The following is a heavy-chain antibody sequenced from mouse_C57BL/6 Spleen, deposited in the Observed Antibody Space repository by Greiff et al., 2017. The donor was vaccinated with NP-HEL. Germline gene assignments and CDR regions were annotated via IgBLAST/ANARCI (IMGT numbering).Heavy chain of an antibody. Sequence: DVKLVESGGDLVKPGGSLKLSCAASGFTFSSYGMSWVRQTPDKRLEWVATISSGGSYTYYPDSVKGRFTISRDNAKNTLYLQMSSLKSEDTAMYYCARRGDGAYWGQGTLVTVSA. D-gene: IGHD3-3*01. CDR1: GFTFSSYG. CDR3: ARRGDGAY. CDR2: ISSGGSYT. J-gene: IGHJ3*01. V-gene: IGHV5-6*02.